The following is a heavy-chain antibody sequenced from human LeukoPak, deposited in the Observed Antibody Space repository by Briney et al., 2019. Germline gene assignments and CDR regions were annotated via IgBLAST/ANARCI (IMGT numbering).Heavy chain of an antibody. J-gene: IGHJ4*02. D-gene: IGHD2-2*01. V-gene: IGHV3-23*01. CDR1: GFTFSSYA. Sequence: GGSLRLSCAASGFTFSSYAMSWVRQAPGKGLEWVSAISGSGGSTYYADSVKGRFTISRDNAKNTLYLQMNSLRAEDTAVYYCARFYCSSTSCLEDYWGQGTLVTVSS. CDR2: ISGSGGST. CDR3: ARFYCSSTSCLEDY.